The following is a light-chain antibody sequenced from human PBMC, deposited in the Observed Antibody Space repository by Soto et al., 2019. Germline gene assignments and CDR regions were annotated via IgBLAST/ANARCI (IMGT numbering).Light chain of an antibody. Sequence: QSALTQPASVSGSPGQSITISCTGTSSDVGAYNFVSWYQQFPGKAPKLMIYEVSNRPSGVSDRFSGSKSGNTASLIISGLQTEDEADYYCSSYAATNNYVFGSGTKVTVL. J-gene: IGLJ1*01. CDR1: SSDVGAYNF. CDR2: EVS. V-gene: IGLV2-14*01. CDR3: SSYAATNNYV.